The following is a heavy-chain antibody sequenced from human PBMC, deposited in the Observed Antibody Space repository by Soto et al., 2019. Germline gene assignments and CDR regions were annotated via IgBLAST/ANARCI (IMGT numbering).Heavy chain of an antibody. CDR3: ARRHYDSGSYRDDAFDI. Sequence: GESLKISCKGSGYSFNSYWIGWVRQMPGKGLEWMGIIYPGDSHTRYSPSFQGQVTISADKSINTAYLQWSSLKASDTAMYYCARRHYDSGSYRDDAFDIWGQGTMVT. J-gene: IGHJ3*02. D-gene: IGHD3-10*01. V-gene: IGHV5-51*01. CDR2: IYPGDSHT. CDR1: GYSFNSYW.